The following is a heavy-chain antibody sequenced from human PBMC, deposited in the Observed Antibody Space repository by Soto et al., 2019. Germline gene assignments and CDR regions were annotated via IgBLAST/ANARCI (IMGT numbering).Heavy chain of an antibody. CDR1: GFKLSRYG. V-gene: IGHV3-33*05. CDR2: ISYDGSNK. J-gene: IGHJ6*02. CDR3: ARPSYSSSRYYGMDV. Sequence: SGFKLSRYGRHGGRQAPGRGLEWVAVISYDGSNKYYADSFEGQVTISADKSITTAYLQWSSLKASDTAMYYCARPSYSSSRYYGMDVWGQGTTVTVSS. D-gene: IGHD6-6*01.